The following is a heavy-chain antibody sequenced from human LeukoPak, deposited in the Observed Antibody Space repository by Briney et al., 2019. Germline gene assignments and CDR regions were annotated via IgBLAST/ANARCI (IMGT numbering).Heavy chain of an antibody. Sequence: SETLSLTCAVYGGSFSGYYWSWIRQPPGKGLEWIGSIYHSGTTHHNPSLRSRVTISVDTSKTQFSLKVSSVTAADTAVYYCARQRIGIEYSTSPGYYMDVWGKGTTVTVSS. J-gene: IGHJ6*03. CDR2: IYHSGTT. CDR1: GGSFSGYY. V-gene: IGHV4-34*01. D-gene: IGHD6-6*01. CDR3: ARQRIGIEYSTSPGYYMDV.